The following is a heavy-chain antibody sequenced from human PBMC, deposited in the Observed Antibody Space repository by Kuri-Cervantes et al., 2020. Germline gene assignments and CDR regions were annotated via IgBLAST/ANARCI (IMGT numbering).Heavy chain of an antibody. CDR2: INPNSGGT. CDR1: GYIFSDYY. V-gene: IGHV1-2*02. D-gene: IGHD7-27*01. J-gene: IGHJ3*02. CDR3: ARVWGRTDDAFDI. Sequence: ASVKVSCKASGYIFSDYYMHWVRQAPGQGLEWMGWINPNSGGTNYAQKFQGRVTMTRDTSISTAYMELSRLRSDDTAVYYCARVWGRTDDAFDIWGQGTMVTVSS.